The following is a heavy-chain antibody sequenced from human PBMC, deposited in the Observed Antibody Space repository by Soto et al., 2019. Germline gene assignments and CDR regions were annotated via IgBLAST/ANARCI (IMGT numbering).Heavy chain of an antibody. CDR3: ARDGDGRMTTDPYYYNGMDV. CDR1: GGSFSGYY. Sequence: PSETLSLTCAVYGGSFSGYYWSWIWQPPGKGLEWIGYVFYTGRANYNASLKSRVSISLDTSNYQFSLKLSSVTAADTAVYYCARDGDGRMTTDPYYYNGMDVWGPGTTVTVSS. D-gene: IGHD4-4*01. J-gene: IGHJ6*02. CDR2: VFYTGRA. V-gene: IGHV4-59*01.